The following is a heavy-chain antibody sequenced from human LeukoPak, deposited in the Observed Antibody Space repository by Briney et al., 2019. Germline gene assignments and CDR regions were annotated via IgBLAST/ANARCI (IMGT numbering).Heavy chain of an antibody. CDR1: GGTFSNYA. J-gene: IGHJ6*03. V-gene: IGHV1-69*13. CDR3: ARSPRTYYYYMDV. CDR2: IIPIFDTA. Sequence: SVKVSCKASGGTFSNYAISWVRQAPGQGLEWMGGIIPIFDTANYAQRFQGRVTITADESTSTAYMELSSLRSEDTAVYYCARSPRTYYYYMDVWGKGTTVTIAS.